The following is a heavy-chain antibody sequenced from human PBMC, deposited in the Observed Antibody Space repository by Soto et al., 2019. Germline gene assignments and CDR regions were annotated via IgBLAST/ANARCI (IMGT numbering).Heavy chain of an antibody. CDR2: ISSSGTYI. CDR1: GFPFGIYT. D-gene: IGHD3-10*01. Sequence: EVQLVESGGALVKPGGSLKLSCETSGFPFGIYTMNWVRQAPGKGLEWVSSISSSGTYIDYADSVEGRFAISRDDAKNSVFLEMNSLRVDDTAVYYCAREGNYHEFWGQGTLVTVSS. CDR3: AREGNYHEF. J-gene: IGHJ4*02. V-gene: IGHV3-21*01.